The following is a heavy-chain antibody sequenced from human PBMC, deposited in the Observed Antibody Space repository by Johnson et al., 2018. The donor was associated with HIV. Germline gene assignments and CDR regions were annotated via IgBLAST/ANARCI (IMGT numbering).Heavy chain of an antibody. V-gene: IGHV3-30*02. D-gene: IGHD6-6*01. CDR3: AKDRGSSSGWDAFDI. J-gene: IGHJ3*02. Sequence: QVQLVESGGGVVQPGGSLRLSCAASGFTFSAYGMHWLRQAPRKGLEWVAFIRYDGSDIYYADSVKGRFTISRDNSKNTLYLQMNSLRAEDTAVYYCAKDRGSSSGWDAFDIWGQGTMVTVSS. CDR2: IRYDGSDI. CDR1: GFTFSAYG.